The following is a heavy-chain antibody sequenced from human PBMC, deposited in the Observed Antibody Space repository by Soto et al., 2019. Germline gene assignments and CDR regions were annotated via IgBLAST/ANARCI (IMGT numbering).Heavy chain of an antibody. CDR2: ISGSGGST. Sequence: GGSLRLSCAPSGFTFSSYAMSWVRRAPGKGLEWVSAISGSGGSTYYADSVKGRFTISRDNSKNTLYLQMNSLRAEDTAVYYCAKEDTAMVPWYYYGMDVWGQGTTVTVSS. CDR3: AKEDTAMVPWYYYGMDV. D-gene: IGHD5-18*01. CDR1: GFTFSSYA. V-gene: IGHV3-23*01. J-gene: IGHJ6*02.